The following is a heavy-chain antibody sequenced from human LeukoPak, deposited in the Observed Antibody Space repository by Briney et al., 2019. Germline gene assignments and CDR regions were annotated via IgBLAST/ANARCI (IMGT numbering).Heavy chain of an antibody. D-gene: IGHD1-26*01. CDR2: IYSGGST. CDR3: ARGVGAADY. CDR1: GFTFSNYV. J-gene: IGHJ4*02. Sequence: GGSLRLSCAASGFTFSNYVMSWVRQAPGKGLEWVSVIYSGGSTYYADSVKGRFTISRDNSKNTLYLQMNSLRAEDTAVYYCARGVGAADYWGQGTLVTVSS. V-gene: IGHV3-53*01.